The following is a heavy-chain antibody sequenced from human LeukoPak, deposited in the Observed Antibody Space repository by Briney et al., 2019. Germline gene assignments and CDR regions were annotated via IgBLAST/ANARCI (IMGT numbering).Heavy chain of an antibody. V-gene: IGHV3-7*01. J-gene: IGHJ4*02. CDR3: TRDRGYNSFDY. CDR1: GVTFSNLW. CDR2: INPDGSVK. D-gene: IGHD3-10*01. Sequence: GGSLRLSCAASGVTFSNLWMTWVRQAPGKGLEWVANINPDGSVKNYVDSMKGRFTISRDNAKNSLYLQMNSLRAEDTAVYYCTRDRGYNSFDYWGQGILVTVSS.